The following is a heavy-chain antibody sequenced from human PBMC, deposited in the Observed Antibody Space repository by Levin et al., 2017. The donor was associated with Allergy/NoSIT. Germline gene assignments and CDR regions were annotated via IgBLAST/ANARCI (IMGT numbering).Heavy chain of an antibody. D-gene: IGHD3-10*01. J-gene: IGHJ6*03. V-gene: IGHV4-34*01. CDR3: ARLSPLHGSGSSWYYYMDV. CDR2: INHSGST. CDR1: GGSFSGYY. Sequence: SQTLSLTCAVYGGSFSGYYWSWIRQPPGKGLEWIGEINHSGSTNYNPSLKSRVTISVDTSKNQFSLKLSSVTAADTAVYYCARLSPLHGSGSSWYYYMDVWGKGTTVTVSS.